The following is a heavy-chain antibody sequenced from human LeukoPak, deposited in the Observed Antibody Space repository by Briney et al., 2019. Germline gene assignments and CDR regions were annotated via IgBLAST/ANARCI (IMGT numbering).Heavy chain of an antibody. Sequence: GGSLRLSYAASGFTFDNFGINWVRQAPGKGLEWVSFISSRGDKIYYGDAVKGRFTISRDNAKNSLYLQVNGLRAEDTAVYYCARDWGRKYFDYWGQGTLVTVSS. CDR1: GFTFDNFG. D-gene: IGHD1-14*01. CDR2: ISSRGDKI. CDR3: ARDWGRKYFDY. V-gene: IGHV3-21*01. J-gene: IGHJ4*02.